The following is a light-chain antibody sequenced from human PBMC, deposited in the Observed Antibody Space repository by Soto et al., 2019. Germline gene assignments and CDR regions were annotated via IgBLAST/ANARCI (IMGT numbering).Light chain of an antibody. CDR1: SGDVGGYNY. CDR3: SSYAGGNNYV. J-gene: IGLJ1*01. CDR2: EVS. Sequence: QSALTQPPSASGSPGQSVTISCTGTSGDVGGYNYVSWYQQHPGKAPKLMIYEVSQRPSGVPDRFSGSKSGNTASLTVSELQAEDEADYYCSSYAGGNNYVFGTGTKLTVL. V-gene: IGLV2-8*01.